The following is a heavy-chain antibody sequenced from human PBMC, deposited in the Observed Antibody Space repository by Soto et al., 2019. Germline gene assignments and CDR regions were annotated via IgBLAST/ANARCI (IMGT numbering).Heavy chain of an antibody. CDR3: ARVGTAMGAPTFDY. D-gene: IGHD5-18*01. CDR1: GFTVSSNY. J-gene: IGHJ4*02. CDR2: IYSGGST. Sequence: PGGSLRLSCAASGFTVSSNYMSWVRQAPGKGLEWVSVIYSGGSTYYADSVKGRFTISRDNSKNTLYLQMNSLRAEDTAVYYCARVGTAMGAPTFDYWGQGTLVTVSS. V-gene: IGHV3-53*01.